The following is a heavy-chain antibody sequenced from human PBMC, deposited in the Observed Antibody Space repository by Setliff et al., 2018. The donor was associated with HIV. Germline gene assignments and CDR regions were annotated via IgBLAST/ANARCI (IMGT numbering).Heavy chain of an antibody. J-gene: IGHJ4*02. V-gene: IGHV4-39*07. CDR3: VRDDYGYNGKGFDY. D-gene: IGHD4-17*01. CDR1: GGSIGSSNYY. CDR2: IYYSGST. Sequence: SETLSLTCTVSGGSIGSSNYYWGWIRQPPGKGLEWIGSIYYSGSTNYNPSLKSRVTISVDTSKSQFSLRLSSVTAADTAMYYCVRDDYGYNGKGFDYWGPGTLVTVSS.